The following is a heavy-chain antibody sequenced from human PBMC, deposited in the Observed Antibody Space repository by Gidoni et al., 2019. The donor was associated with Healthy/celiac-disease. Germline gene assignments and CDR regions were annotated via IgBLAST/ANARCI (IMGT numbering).Heavy chain of an antibody. CDR3: ARDGGYNYYYGMDV. CDR2: IWYDGSNK. J-gene: IGHJ6*02. V-gene: IGHV3-33*01. Sequence: QVQLVGSGGGVVQPGRSLRLSCAASGFTFSSYGMHWVRQAPGKGLEWVAVIWYDGSNKYYADSVKGRFTISRDNSKNTLYLQMNSLRAEDTAVYYCARDGGYNYYYGMDVWGQGTTVTVSS. CDR1: GFTFSSYG. D-gene: IGHD3-22*01.